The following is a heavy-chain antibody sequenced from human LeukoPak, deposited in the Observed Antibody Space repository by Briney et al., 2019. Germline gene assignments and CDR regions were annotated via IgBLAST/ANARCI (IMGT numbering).Heavy chain of an antibody. Sequence: GRSLRLSCAASGFTFSSYGMHWVRQAPGKGLEWVAVISYDGSNKYYADSVKGRFTISRDTSKNTLYLQMNSLRAEDAAVYYSAKNGKDVSPPSYWGPGTLVTASS. CDR2: ISYDGSNK. J-gene: IGHJ4*01. CDR3: AKNGKDVSPPSY. D-gene: IGHD1-1*01. CDR1: GFTFSSYG. V-gene: IGHV3-30*18.